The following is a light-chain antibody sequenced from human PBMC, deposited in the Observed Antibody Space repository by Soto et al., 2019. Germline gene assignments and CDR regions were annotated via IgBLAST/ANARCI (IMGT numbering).Light chain of an antibody. CDR3: QQLNSYPRT. J-gene: IGKJ1*01. Sequence: DIQLTQSPSFLSASVGDRVIITCRASQDISSYLAWYQQKPGKAPKVLIYGTSTLQSGVPSRFSGSGSGTEFTLTISSLQPEDFATYYCQQLNSYPRTFGQGTKVEIK. CDR1: QDISSY. CDR2: GTS. V-gene: IGKV1-9*01.